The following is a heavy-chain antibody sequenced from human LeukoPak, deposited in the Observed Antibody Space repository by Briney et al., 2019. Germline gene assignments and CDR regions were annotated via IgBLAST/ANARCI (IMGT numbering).Heavy chain of an antibody. V-gene: IGHV4-39*01. D-gene: IGHD6-19*01. J-gene: IGHJ4*02. CDR2: IYYSGST. Sequence: SETLSLTCTVSGGSISSSSYYWGWIRQPPGKGLEWIGSIYYSGSTYYNPSLKSRVTISVDTSKNQFSLKLSPVTAADTAMYYCAGGHRVAGPDYWGQGTLVTVSS. CDR1: GGSISSSSYY. CDR3: AGGHRVAGPDY.